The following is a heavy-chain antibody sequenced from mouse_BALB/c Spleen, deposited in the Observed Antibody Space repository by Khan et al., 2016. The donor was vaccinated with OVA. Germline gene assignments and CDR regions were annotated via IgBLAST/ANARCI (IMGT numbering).Heavy chain of an antibody. D-gene: IGHD1-1*01. V-gene: IGHV1S41*01. CDR2: IGPGSGNT. CDR3: ARSNYYSSSRYAMDY. CDR1: GYTFTSYW. Sequence: DLVKPGASVKLSCKASGYTFTSYWINWIKQRPGQGLEWVGHIGPGSGNTYYNEIFKGKATLTVDTSSSTAYIQLSSLSSEDSAVYCCARSNYYSSSRYAMDYWGQGTSVTVSS. J-gene: IGHJ4*01.